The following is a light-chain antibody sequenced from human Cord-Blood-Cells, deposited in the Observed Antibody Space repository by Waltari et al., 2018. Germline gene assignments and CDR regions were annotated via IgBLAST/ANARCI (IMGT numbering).Light chain of an antibody. J-gene: IGLJ3*02. CDR3: CSYAGSYTW. V-gene: IGLV2-11*01. CDR2: DVS. Sequence: QSALTQPRSVSGSPGQSVTISCTGTSSDVGGHNYVSWYQQHPGKAPKLMINDVSKRASGVPVRVSCSKSSNTASRSICGLQAEDEADYYCCSYAGSYTWFGGGTKLTVL. CDR1: SSDVGGHNY.